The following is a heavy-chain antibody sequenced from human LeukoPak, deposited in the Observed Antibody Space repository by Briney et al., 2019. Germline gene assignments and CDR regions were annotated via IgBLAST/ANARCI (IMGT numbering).Heavy chain of an antibody. CDR3: ARGGGSGRYGLPFDS. CDR1: GFTFSNYS. Sequence: GGSLRLSCAASGFTFSNYSMNWVRQAPGKGLEWVSSISSLSNYIYYADSVKGRFTISRDNAKNSLFLQMNSLTDEDTGVYYCARGGGSGRYGLPFDSWGQGTLVTVSS. J-gene: IGHJ4*02. V-gene: IGHV3-21*01. CDR2: ISSLSNYI. D-gene: IGHD6-13*01.